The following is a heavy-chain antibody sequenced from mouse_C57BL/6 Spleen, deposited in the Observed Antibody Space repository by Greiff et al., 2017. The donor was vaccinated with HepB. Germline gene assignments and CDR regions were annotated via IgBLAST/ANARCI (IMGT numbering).Heavy chain of an antibody. V-gene: IGHV5-4*01. D-gene: IGHD2-1*01. CDR2: ISDGGSYT. CDR1: GFTFSSSA. CDR3: ARDGCNLFAY. Sequence: EVQGVESGGGLVKPGGSLKLSCAASGFTFSSSAMSWVRQTPEKRLEWVATISDGGSYTSYPDNVKGRFTISRDNAKTNLYLQMSHLKSEDTAMYYCARDGCNLFAYWGQGTLVTVSA. J-gene: IGHJ3*01.